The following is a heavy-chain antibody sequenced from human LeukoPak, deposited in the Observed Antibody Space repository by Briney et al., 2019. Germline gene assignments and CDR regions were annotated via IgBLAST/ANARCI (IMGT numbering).Heavy chain of an antibody. CDR2: ISSDGSNK. CDR1: GFTFSNYG. D-gene: IGHD6-19*01. J-gene: IGHJ4*02. CDR3: AKSLGYSSGSYFDY. Sequence: GGSLRLSCAASGFTFSNYGMHWVRQAPGKGLEWVAVISSDGSNKFYADSVKGRFTISRDNSKNTLYLQMNSLRAEDTAVYYCAKSLGYSSGSYFDYWGQGTLVTVSS. V-gene: IGHV3-30*18.